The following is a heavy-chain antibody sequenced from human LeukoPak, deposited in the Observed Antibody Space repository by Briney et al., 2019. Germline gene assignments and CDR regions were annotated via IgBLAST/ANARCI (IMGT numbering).Heavy chain of an antibody. Sequence: SETLSLTCTVSGGSISSYYWSWIRQPPGKGLEWIGYIYTSGSTNYNPSLKSRVTISVDTSKNRFSLKLSSVTAADTAVYYCARHVPVYYGSGSYYSAQYNWFDPWGQGTLVTVSS. CDR2: IYTSGST. V-gene: IGHV4-4*09. CDR1: GGSISSYY. CDR3: ARHVPVYYGSGSYYSAQYNWFDP. J-gene: IGHJ5*02. D-gene: IGHD3-10*01.